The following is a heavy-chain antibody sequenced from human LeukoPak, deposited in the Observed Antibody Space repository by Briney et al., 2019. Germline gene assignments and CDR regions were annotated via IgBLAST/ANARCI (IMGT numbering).Heavy chain of an antibody. Sequence: GGSLRLSCAASGFTFDYYAMHWVRQAPGKGLEWVSLISWDGGSTYYADSVKGRFTISRDNSKNSLYLQMNSLRPEDTALYYCAKNEGEYNYRQVDYWGQGTLVTVSS. CDR3: AKNEGEYNYRQVDY. CDR2: ISWDGGST. V-gene: IGHV3-43D*03. D-gene: IGHD5-18*01. CDR1: GFTFDYYA. J-gene: IGHJ4*02.